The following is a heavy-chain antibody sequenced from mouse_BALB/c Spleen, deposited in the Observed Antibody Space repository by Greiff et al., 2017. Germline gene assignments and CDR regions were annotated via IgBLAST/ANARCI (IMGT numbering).Heavy chain of an antibody. D-gene: IGHD2-14*01. Sequence: VQLQQSGAELAKPGASVKMSCKASGYTFTSYWMHWVKQRPGQGLEWIGYINPSTGYTEYHQKFKDKATLTADKSSSTAYMQLSSLTSEDSAVYYCARTRYDVGFDYWGQGTTLTVSS. CDR1: GYTFTSYW. CDR2: INPSTGYT. V-gene: IGHV1-7*01. CDR3: ARTRYDVGFDY. J-gene: IGHJ2*01.